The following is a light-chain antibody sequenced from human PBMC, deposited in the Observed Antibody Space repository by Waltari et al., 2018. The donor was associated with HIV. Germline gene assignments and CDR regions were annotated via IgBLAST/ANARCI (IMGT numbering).Light chain of an antibody. J-gene: IGKJ4*01. CDR3: QQFNTYPLT. V-gene: IGKV1-13*02. Sequence: AIQLTQSPSSLSVSIGDRVTITCRASQGIGSSLAWHQQKPGNAPKLLIYDASSLKSGVPSRFSGSGSGTDFTLTISSLQPEDFVIYYCQQFNTYPLTFGGGTKVEIK. CDR1: QGIGSS. CDR2: DAS.